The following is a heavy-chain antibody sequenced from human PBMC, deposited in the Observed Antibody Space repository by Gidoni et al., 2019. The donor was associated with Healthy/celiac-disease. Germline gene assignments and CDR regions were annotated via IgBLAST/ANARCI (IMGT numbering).Heavy chain of an antibody. CDR1: GFTFSSYS. V-gene: IGHV3-21*01. D-gene: IGHD6-13*01. J-gene: IGHJ4*02. CDR3: ARSPGIAAAAPHFDY. Sequence: EVQLVASGVGLVKHGGSLRLSCAASGFTFSSYSMNWVRQAPGKGLEWVSSISSSSSYIYYADSVKGRYTISRDNAKNALYLQMNSLRAEDTAVYYCARSPGIAAAAPHFDYWGQGTLVTVSS. CDR2: ISSSSSYI.